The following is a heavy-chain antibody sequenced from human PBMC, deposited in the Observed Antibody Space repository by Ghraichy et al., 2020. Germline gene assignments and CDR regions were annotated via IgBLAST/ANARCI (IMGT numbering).Heavy chain of an antibody. V-gene: IGHV4-59*01. CDR3: ARDGYGDYPFDY. J-gene: IGHJ4*02. Sequence: TLSLTCTVSGGSISSYYWSWIRQPPGKGLEWIGYIYYSGSTNYNPSLKSRVTISVDTSKNQFSLKLSSVTAADTAVYYCARDGYGDYPFDYWGQGTLVTVSS. D-gene: IGHD4-17*01. CDR1: GGSISSYY. CDR2: IYYSGST.